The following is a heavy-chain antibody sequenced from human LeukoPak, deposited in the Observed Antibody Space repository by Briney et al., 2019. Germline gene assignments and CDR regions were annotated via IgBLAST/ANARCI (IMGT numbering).Heavy chain of an antibody. CDR1: GFTFSSYW. D-gene: IGHD3-16*01. Sequence: GGSLRLSCAASGFTFSSYWMHWVRQAPGKGLVWVSRINRDGSTTSYADSVKGRFTISRDNAKNTLYLQMNSLRAEDTAVYYCARDFWGPSDYWGQGTLVTVSS. V-gene: IGHV3-74*01. CDR3: ARDFWGPSDY. J-gene: IGHJ4*02. CDR2: INRDGSTT.